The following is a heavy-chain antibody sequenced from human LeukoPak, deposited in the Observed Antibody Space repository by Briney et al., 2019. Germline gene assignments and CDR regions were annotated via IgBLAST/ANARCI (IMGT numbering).Heavy chain of an antibody. CDR3: AKEGYSHTSTYFDN. Sequence: GGSLRLSCAASGFMFDDSAMHWVRQARGKGLEWVSLISGDGVSTFYADSVKGRFTISRDNSKNSLSLQMDSLTTEDTALYYCAKEGYSHTSTYFDNWGQGILVTVSS. CDR1: GFMFDDSA. D-gene: IGHD2-15*01. CDR2: ISGDGVST. J-gene: IGHJ4*02. V-gene: IGHV3-43*02.